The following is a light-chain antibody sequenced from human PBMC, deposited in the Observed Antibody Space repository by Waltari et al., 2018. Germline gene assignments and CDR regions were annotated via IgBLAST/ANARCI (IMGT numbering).Light chain of an antibody. CDR2: AAS. CDR3: QQFASSVMYT. J-gene: IGKJ2*01. V-gene: IGKV3-20*01. Sequence: EVELTQSPGTLSVSPGERATLSCRASQSVSRSRIAWYVHKAGQSPRLLIYAASVRATSIPDRFSGSGSGTDFSLTISRVGPKDSAVYYCQQFASSVMYTFSQGTKVEI. CDR1: QSVSRSR.